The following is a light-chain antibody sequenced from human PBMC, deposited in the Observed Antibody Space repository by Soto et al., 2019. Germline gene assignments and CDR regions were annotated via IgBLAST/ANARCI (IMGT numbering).Light chain of an antibody. J-gene: IGLJ1*01. CDR1: SSDVGGYNY. CDR2: DVS. V-gene: IGLV2-14*01. CDR3: SSYTSSSTLEGV. Sequence: QSVLTQPAPVSGSPGQSITISCTGTSSDVGGYNYVSWYQQQPGKAPKLMIYDVSNRPSGVSNRFSGSKSGNTASLTISGLQAEDEADYYCSSYTSSSTLEGVFGTGTKVTVL.